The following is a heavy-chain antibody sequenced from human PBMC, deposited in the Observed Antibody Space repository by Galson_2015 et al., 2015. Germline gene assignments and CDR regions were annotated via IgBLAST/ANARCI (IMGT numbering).Heavy chain of an antibody. Sequence: SVKVSCKASGYTFTSYYMHWVRQAPGQGLEWMGIINPSGGSTSYAQRFQGRVTMTRDTSTSTVYMELSSLRSEDTAVYYCARDRPPTSYGGNPYFDYWGQGTLVTVSS. CDR3: ARDRPPTSYGGNPYFDY. CDR1: GYTFTSYY. J-gene: IGHJ4*02. CDR2: INPSGGST. D-gene: IGHD4-23*01. V-gene: IGHV1-46*01.